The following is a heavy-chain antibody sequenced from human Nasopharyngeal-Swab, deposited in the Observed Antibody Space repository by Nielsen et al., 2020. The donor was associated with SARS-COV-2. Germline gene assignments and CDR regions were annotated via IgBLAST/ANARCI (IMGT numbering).Heavy chain of an antibody. J-gene: IGHJ4*02. V-gene: IGHV3-33*08. CDR1: GFTFSSYA. CDR2: IWYDGGQK. CDR3: ARGTDYSNYGIDS. D-gene: IGHD4-11*01. Sequence: GESLKISCAASGFTFSSYAMSWVRQAPGKGLEWVAVIWYDGGQKYYADSVKGRFTISRDDSKNTLYLQMNSLRVEDMAVYYCARGTDYSNYGIDSWGQGTLVIVSS.